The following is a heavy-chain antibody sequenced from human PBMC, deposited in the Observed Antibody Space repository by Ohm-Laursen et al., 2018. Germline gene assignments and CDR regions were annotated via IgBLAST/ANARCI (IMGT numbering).Heavy chain of an antibody. CDR3: AKGVGYDSSGYVAFDI. CDR2: ISTGGFTT. CDR1: GLTLSNYG. J-gene: IGHJ3*02. Sequence: SLRLSCAASGLTLSNYGMSWVRQAPGKGLEWVSAISTGGFTTFYADSVKDRFTIARDNSDNTLYLQMDSLRAEDTARYYCAKGVGYDSSGYVAFDIWGQGTMVTVSS. V-gene: IGHV3-23*01. D-gene: IGHD3-22*01.